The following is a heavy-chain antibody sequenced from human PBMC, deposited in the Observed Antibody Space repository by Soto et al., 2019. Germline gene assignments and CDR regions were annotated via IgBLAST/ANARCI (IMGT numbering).Heavy chain of an antibody. CDR3: AHRGYGDYPRDNWFAP. J-gene: IGHJ5*02. Sequence: QITLKESGPTLVKPTQTLTLTCTFSGFSISTGGVGVGWIRQPPGKALEWLALIYWNDDNRYSPSLKSRLTITKDTSKNQVVLTMTNMDPVDTATYYCAHRGYGDYPRDNWFAPWGQGTLVTVSS. CDR2: IYWNDDN. CDR1: GFSISTGGVG. V-gene: IGHV2-5*01. D-gene: IGHD4-17*01.